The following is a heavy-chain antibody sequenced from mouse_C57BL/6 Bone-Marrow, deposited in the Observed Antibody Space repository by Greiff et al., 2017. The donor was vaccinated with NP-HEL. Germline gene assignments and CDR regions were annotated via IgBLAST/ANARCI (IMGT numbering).Heavy chain of an antibody. CDR3: ARYTTVVATHWYFDV. CDR2: IDPSDSYI. V-gene: IGHV1-50*01. D-gene: IGHD1-1*01. J-gene: IGHJ1*03. Sequence: QVQLQQPGAELVKPGASVKLSCKASGYTFTSYWMQWVKQRPGQGLEWIGEIDPSDSYINYNQKFKGKATLTVDTSSSTAYMQLSSLTSEDSAVYYCARYTTVVATHWYFDVWGTGTTVTVSS. CDR1: GYTFTSYW.